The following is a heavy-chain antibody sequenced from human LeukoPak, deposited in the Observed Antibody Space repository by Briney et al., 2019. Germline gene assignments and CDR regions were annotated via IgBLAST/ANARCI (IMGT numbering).Heavy chain of an antibody. J-gene: IGHJ4*02. V-gene: IGHV4-59*12. Sequence: PSETLSLTCTVSGGSISSYYWSWIRQPPGKGLEWIGYIYYSGSTNYNPSLKSRVTISVDTSKNQFSLKLSSVTAADTAVYYCARGGISSVVAATPDYFDYWGQGTLVTVSS. CDR3: ARGGISSVVAATPDYFDY. CDR2: IYYSGST. CDR1: GGSISSYY. D-gene: IGHD2-15*01.